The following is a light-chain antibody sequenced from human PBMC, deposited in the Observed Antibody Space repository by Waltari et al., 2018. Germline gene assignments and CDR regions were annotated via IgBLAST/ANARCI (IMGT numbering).Light chain of an antibody. CDR2: DAS. Sequence: DIQRTQSPSTPSASAGDRVTISCRASHTFNNYFAWSQQKPGKAPKLVIYDASSLESGVPSRFSGSGSGTEFTLTISSLQPDDFATYYCQQYDFYSLTFGGGTRVEIK. J-gene: IGKJ4*01. CDR3: QQYDFYSLT. CDR1: HTFNNY. V-gene: IGKV1-5*01.